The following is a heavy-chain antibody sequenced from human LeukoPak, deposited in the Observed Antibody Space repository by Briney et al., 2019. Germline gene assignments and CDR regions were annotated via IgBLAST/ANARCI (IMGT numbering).Heavy chain of an antibody. CDR2: IYYSGST. CDR1: GGSISSGGYY. J-gene: IGHJ4*02. D-gene: IGHD3-16*01. Sequence: SETLSLTCTVSGGSISSGGYYWSWIRQHPGKGLEWIGYIYYSGSTYYNPSLKSRVTMSVDTSKNQFSLKLSSVTAADTAVYYCARDGGLDPYYFDYWGQGTLVTVSS. V-gene: IGHV4-31*03. CDR3: ARDGGLDPYYFDY.